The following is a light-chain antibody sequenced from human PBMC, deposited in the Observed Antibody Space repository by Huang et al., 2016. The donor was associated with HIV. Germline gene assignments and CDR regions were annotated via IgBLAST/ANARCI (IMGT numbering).Light chain of an antibody. J-gene: IGKJ3*01. V-gene: IGKV1-39*01. CDR3: QQTYSTLT. Sequence: DIQMTQSPSSLSASVGDRVTITCRASQSISTYLNWYQQKPGKAPQLLSYAASTLQSGVPSRFSGSGSGTDFTLTISSLQPEDVATYYCQQTYSTLTFGPGTKVDIK. CDR1: QSISTY. CDR2: AAS.